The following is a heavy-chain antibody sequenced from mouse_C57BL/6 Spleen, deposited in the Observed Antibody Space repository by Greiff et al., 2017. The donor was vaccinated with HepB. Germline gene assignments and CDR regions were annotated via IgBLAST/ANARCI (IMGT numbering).Heavy chain of an antibody. V-gene: IGHV2-2*01. Sequence: QVHVKQSGPGLVQPSQSLAITCTVSGFSLTSYGVHWVRQSPGKGLEWLGAIWSGGSTAYNAAFISRLSISKDNSESHVFFKMNSLQADDTAISYCAGGVLGFDYWGHGTTLPVSS. CDR3: AGGVLGFDY. CDR1: GFSLTSYG. J-gene: IGHJ2*01. D-gene: IGHD5-1*01. CDR2: IWSGGST.